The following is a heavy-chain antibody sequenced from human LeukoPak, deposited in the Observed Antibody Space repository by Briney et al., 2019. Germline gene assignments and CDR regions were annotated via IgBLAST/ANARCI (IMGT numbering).Heavy chain of an antibody. CDR1: GFTFSSYG. Sequence: PGGTLRLSCAASGFTFSSYGMSWVRQAPEKGLEWVSAISGSGGSTYYADSVKGRFTISRDNSKNTLYLQMNSLRAEDTAVYYCAKVMSFSMVRGDHYFDYWGQGTLVTVSS. V-gene: IGHV3-23*01. CDR3: AKVMSFSMVRGDHYFDY. J-gene: IGHJ4*02. D-gene: IGHD3-10*01. CDR2: ISGSGGST.